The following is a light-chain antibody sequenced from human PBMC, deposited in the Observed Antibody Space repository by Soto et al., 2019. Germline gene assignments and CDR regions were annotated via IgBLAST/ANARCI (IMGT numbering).Light chain of an antibody. CDR1: QSVSSD. CDR3: QQYGSSPWT. V-gene: IGKV3D-15*01. Sequence: EIVMTQSPATLSVSPGERATLSCRASQSVSSDLAWYHQKPGQAPRLLIHSASTRATGIPDRFSGSGSGPDFTLSITRLQPEDCAVYFCQQYGSSPWTSGQGTKVEIK. CDR2: SAS. J-gene: IGKJ1*01.